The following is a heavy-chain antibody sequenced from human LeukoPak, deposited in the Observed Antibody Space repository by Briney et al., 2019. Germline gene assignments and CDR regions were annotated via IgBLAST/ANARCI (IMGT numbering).Heavy chain of an antibody. CDR2: ISSSGSTI. D-gene: IGHD1/OR15-1a*01. CDR3: ASEGSDDWNTVDY. Sequence: PGGSLRLSCAASGFTFSDYYMSWLRQAPGKGLEWVSYISSSGSTIYYADSVKGRFTISRDNAKNSLYLQMNSLRAEDTAVYYCASEGSDDWNTVDYWGQGTLVTVSS. J-gene: IGHJ4*02. CDR1: GFTFSDYY. V-gene: IGHV3-11*01.